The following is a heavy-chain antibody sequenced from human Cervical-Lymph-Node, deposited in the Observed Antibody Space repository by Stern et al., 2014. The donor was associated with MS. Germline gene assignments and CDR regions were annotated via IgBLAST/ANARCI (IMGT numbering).Heavy chain of an antibody. J-gene: IGHJ5*02. CDR2: IIPMLGTT. CDR1: RDTFTYSA. Sequence: VQLLESGAEVKKPGSSVKVSCKASRDTFTYSALSWVRQAPGQGLEWMGGIIPMLGTTSYAQKFQGRVRITADTSTNIAYMELTSLRSDDTAVYFCARDQGEYGSGSEDSWFDPWGQGTLVTVSS. V-gene: IGHV1-69*06. CDR3: ARDQGEYGSGSEDSWFDP. D-gene: IGHD3-10*01.